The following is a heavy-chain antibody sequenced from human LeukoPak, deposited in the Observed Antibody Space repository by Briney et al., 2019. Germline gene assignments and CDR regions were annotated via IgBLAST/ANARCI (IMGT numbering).Heavy chain of an antibody. D-gene: IGHD5-18*01. V-gene: IGHV4-39*07. CDR2: IYYSGST. Sequence: PSETLSLTCTVSGGSISSSSYYWGWIRQPPGKGLEWIGSIYYSGSTYYDPSLKSRVTISVDTSKNQFSLKLSSVTAADTAVYYCARGYLSRAMVYYYYYYGMDVWGQGTTVTVSS. CDR1: GGSISSSSYY. CDR3: ARGYLSRAMVYYYYYYGMDV. J-gene: IGHJ6*02.